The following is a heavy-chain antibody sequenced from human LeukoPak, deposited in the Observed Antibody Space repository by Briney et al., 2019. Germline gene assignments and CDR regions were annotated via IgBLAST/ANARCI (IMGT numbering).Heavy chain of an antibody. D-gene: IGHD6-19*01. Sequence: PGGSLRLSCAASGFTFSSYAMHWVRQAPGKGLEWVAVISYDGSNKYYADSVKGRFTISRDNSKNTLYLQMNSLRAEDTAVYYCARCPGYSSGPYYFDYWGQGTLVTVSS. V-gene: IGHV3-30*04. CDR3: ARCPGYSSGPYYFDY. CDR2: ISYDGSNK. CDR1: GFTFSSYA. J-gene: IGHJ4*02.